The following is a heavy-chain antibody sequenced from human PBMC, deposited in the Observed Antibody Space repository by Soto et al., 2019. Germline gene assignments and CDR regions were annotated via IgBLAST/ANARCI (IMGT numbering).Heavy chain of an antibody. D-gene: IGHD6-13*01. J-gene: IGHJ4*02. CDR1: GXTFSSYA. CDR3: AKAWGYSIPLGY. CDR2: ISGSGGST. V-gene: IGHV3-23*01. Sequence: LRLSCAASGXTFSSYAMSWVRQAPGKGLEWVSAISGSGGSTYYADSVKGRFTISRDNSKNTLYLQMNSLRAEDTAVYYCAKAWGYSIPLGYWGQGTLVTVSS.